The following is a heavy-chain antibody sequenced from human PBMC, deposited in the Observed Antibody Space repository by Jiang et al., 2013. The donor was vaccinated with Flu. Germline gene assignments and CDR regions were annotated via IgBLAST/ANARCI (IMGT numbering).Heavy chain of an antibody. CDR2: LLQWEH. V-gene: IGHV4-59*12. J-gene: IGHJ5*02. CDR3: ARDLGIAVAGKNWFDP. CDR1: GGSISSYY. Sequence: VSGGSISSYYWSWIRQPPGKGLEWTWVYLLQWEHQLQPLLKSRVTISVDTSKNQFSLKLSSVTAADTAVYYCARDLGIAVAGKNWFDPWGQGTLVTVSS. D-gene: IGHD6-19*01.